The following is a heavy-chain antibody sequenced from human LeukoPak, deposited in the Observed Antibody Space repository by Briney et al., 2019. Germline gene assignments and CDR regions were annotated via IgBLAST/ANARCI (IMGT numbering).Heavy chain of an antibody. D-gene: IGHD6-6*01. CDR3: ARGPNSNWSGLDF. J-gene: IGHJ4*02. V-gene: IGHV3-74*01. CDR1: GFSFSGHW. CDR2: ISPTGSST. Sequence: GGSLRLSCTASGFSFSGHWMHWARQLPGKGLVWVSRISPTGSSTSYADSVKGRFTVSRDNAKNTLYLQVNNLRAEDTAVYYCARGPNSNWSGLDFWGQGTLLTVSS.